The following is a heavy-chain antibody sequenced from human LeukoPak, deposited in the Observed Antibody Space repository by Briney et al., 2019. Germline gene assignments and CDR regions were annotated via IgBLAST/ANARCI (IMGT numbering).Heavy chain of an antibody. Sequence: GGSLRLSCAASGFTFSSYAMSWVRQAPGKGLEWVSAISHDGGTPYYADSVKGRFTISRDSSKNTVYLQMNSLRAEDTAVYYCAKARDSLGELSFHGGQGTLVTVSS. CDR2: ISHDGGTP. J-gene: IGHJ4*02. V-gene: IGHV3-23*01. CDR3: AKARDSLGELSFH. CDR1: GFTFSSYA. D-gene: IGHD3-16*02.